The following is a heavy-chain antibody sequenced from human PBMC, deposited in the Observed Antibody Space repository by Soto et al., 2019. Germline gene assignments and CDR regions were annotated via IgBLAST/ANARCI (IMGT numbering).Heavy chain of an antibody. D-gene: IGHD6-13*01. CDR3: ARDTSSNWYYFDY. Sequence: ASVKVSCKASGYTFASFYMHWVRQAPGQGLEWMGIINPSGGSTTHAQKFQGRVTMTRDTSTSTVYMELSSLRSEDTAVYYCARDTSSNWYYFDYWGQGTRVTVSS. V-gene: IGHV1-46*01. CDR1: GYTFASFY. J-gene: IGHJ4*02. CDR2: INPSGGST.